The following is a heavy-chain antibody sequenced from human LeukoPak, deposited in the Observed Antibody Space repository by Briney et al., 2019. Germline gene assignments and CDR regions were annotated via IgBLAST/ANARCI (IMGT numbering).Heavy chain of an antibody. V-gene: IGHV4-31*03. Sequence: SQTLSLTCTVSGGSISSGGYYWSWIRQHPGKGLVWIGYIYYSGSTYYNPSLKSRVAISVDASKNQFSLKLSSVTAADTAVYYCAREVEKDDYYYYYMDVWGKGTTVTVSS. CDR1: GGSISSGGYY. CDR2: IYYSGST. CDR3: AREVEKDDYYYYYMDV. J-gene: IGHJ6*03.